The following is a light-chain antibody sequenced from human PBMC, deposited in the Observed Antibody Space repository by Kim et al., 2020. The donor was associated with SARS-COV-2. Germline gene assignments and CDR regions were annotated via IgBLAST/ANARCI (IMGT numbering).Light chain of an antibody. CDR2: AAY. CDR1: QNSARY. Sequence: SASPGDKVTITCRLTQNSARYLAWFQQRPGKAPQLLIYAAYTLHTGAPSRFSGSVSGTDFTLTINPLQSEDSATYFCQQYFDFPYTFGQGTKLEI. V-gene: IGKV1D-8*02. CDR3: QQYFDFPYT. J-gene: IGKJ2*01.